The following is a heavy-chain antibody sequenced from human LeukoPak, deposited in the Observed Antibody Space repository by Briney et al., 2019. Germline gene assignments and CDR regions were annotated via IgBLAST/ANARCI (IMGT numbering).Heavy chain of an antibody. CDR1: GGSISSGGYY. CDR2: IYHSGST. CDR3: ARDKGYCSSTSCYTLDY. J-gene: IGHJ4*02. Sequence: SQTLSLTCTVSGGSISSGGYYWSWIRQPPGKGLEWIGYIYHSGSTYYNPSLKSRVTISVDRSKNQFSLKLSSVTAADTAVYYCARDKGYCSSTSCYTLDYWGQGTLVTVSS. D-gene: IGHD2-2*02. V-gene: IGHV4-30-2*01.